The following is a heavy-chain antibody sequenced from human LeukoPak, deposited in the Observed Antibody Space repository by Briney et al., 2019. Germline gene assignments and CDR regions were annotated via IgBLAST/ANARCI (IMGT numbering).Heavy chain of an antibody. V-gene: IGHV3-30-3*01. CDR2: ISYDGNNK. CDR1: GFTFSNYA. D-gene: IGHD3-10*01. Sequence: PGSSLRLSCAASGFTFSNYAMQWVRQAPGKGLEWVAVISYDGNNKDYADSVKGRFTISRDNSKNTLYLQMSCLIPEDTAVYYCHSGTGSFDVWGPGTMVAVSS. J-gene: IGHJ3*01. CDR3: HSGTGSFDV.